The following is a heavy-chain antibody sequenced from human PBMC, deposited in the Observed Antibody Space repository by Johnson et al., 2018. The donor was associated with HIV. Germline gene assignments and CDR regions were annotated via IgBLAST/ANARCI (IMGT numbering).Heavy chain of an antibody. Sequence: VQLVESGGGLVQPGGSLRLSCAASGFTFSSYAMSWVRQAPGKGLEWVSAISGSGGSPDYAESVTGRFTISSDNSKNSLYLQMNSLRAEDTTVYYCARDYGDDEVPDAFDIWGQGTMVTVSS. V-gene: IGHV3-23*04. CDR2: ISGSGGSP. D-gene: IGHD4-17*01. CDR1: GFTFSSYA. CDR3: ARDYGDDEVPDAFDI. J-gene: IGHJ3*02.